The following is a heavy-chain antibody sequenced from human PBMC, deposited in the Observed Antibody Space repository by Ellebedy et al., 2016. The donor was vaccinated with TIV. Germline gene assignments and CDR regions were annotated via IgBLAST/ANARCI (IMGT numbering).Heavy chain of an antibody. CDR3: ATPLEGYSSSPPLDY. V-gene: IGHV3-7*01. CDR1: GFSFRSTW. J-gene: IGHJ4*02. D-gene: IGHD6-19*01. Sequence: GESLKISXVVSGFSFRSTWMSWVRPAPGKGLEWVANINQDGNGKYYVDSVMGRFTISRDNAKNSLYLQMNSLTVEDTAVYYCATPLEGYSSSPPLDYWGQGTLISVSS. CDR2: INQDGNGK.